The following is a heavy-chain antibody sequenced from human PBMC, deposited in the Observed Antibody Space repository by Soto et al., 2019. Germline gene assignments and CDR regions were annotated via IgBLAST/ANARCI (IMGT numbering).Heavy chain of an antibody. V-gene: IGHV1-2*02. J-gene: IGHJ4*02. Sequence: GASVKVSCKASGYTFTGYYMHWVRQAPGQGLEWMGWINPNSGGTNYAQKFQGRVTISVDTSENHFSLKLSSVTAADTAFYYCARVMGEFSLPGSLDFDFWGQGTLVTVSS. CDR2: INPNSGGT. CDR3: ARVMGEFSLPGSLDFDF. CDR1: GYTFTGYY. D-gene: IGHD3-16*01.